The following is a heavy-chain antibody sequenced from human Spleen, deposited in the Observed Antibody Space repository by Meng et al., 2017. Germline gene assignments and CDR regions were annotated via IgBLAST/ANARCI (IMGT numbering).Heavy chain of an antibody. V-gene: IGHV4-34*01. Sequence: QVQLQQWGAGLLKPSETLSLTCAVCGGSFSGYYWSWIRQPPGKGLEWIGEINHSGSTNYNPSLKSRVTISVDKSKNQFSLKLSSVTAADTAVYYCASQVFSGLNWFGPWGQGTLVTVSS. CDR1: GGSFSGYY. CDR2: INHSGST. D-gene: IGHD3-10*01. CDR3: ASQVFSGLNWFGP. J-gene: IGHJ5*02.